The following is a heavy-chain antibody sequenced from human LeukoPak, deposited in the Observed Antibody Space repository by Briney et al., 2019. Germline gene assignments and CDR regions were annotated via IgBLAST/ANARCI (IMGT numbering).Heavy chain of an antibody. J-gene: IGHJ4*02. CDR2: IYTSGST. CDR1: GGSISSGSYY. D-gene: IGHD2-2*01. Sequence: SQTLPLTCTVSGGSISSGSYYWSWIRQPAGKGLEWIGRIYTSGSTNYNPSLKSRVTISVDTSKNQFSLKLSSVTAADTAVYYCAREVDCSSTSCYAFIDYWGQGTLVTVSS. CDR3: AREVDCSSTSCYAFIDY. V-gene: IGHV4-61*02.